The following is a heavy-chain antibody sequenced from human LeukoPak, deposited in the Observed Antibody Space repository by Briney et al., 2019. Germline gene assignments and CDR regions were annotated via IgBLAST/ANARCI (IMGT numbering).Heavy chain of an antibody. D-gene: IGHD3-10*01. J-gene: IGHJ6*02. CDR1: GGSISSYY. CDR3: ARDYGSGSYYNDYYYCGMDV. V-gene: IGHV4-4*07. Sequence: SETLSLTCTVSGGSISSYYWSWIRQPAGKGLEWIGRIYTSGSTNYNPSLKSRVTMSVDTSKNQFSLKLSSVTAADTAVYYCARDYGSGSYYNDYYYCGMDVWGQGTTVTVSS. CDR2: IYTSGST.